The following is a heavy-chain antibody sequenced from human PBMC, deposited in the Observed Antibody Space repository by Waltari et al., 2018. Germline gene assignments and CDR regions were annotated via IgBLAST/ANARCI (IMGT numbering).Heavy chain of an antibody. D-gene: IGHD5-12*01. CDR1: GGAFSSWA. CDR2: VSPVFGTS. V-gene: IGHV1-69*14. Sequence: QVQLVQSGAEVRKPGSSVRISCTPSGGAFSSWALSGVRQASGQGVERVGGVSPVFGTSSSAQRFQGRVSITADKSTTTIHMELNSLTSDDAAVYYCAKESGGYDHPYFDQWGQGTLVTVSS. J-gene: IGHJ4*02. CDR3: AKESGGYDHPYFDQ.